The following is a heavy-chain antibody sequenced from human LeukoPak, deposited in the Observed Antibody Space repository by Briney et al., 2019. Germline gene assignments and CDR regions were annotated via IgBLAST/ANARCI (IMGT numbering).Heavy chain of an antibody. CDR1: GFTFSSYG. J-gene: IGHJ5*02. CDR3: AKEGHGNSLEH. V-gene: IGHV3-30*18. Sequence: AGRSLRLSCAASGFTFSSYGMHWVRQAPGKGLEWVAVISYDGSNKYYADSVKGRFTISRDNSKNTLYLQKNSLRAEDRAVYYCAKEGHGNSLEHWGQGTLVTVSS. D-gene: IGHD5-24*01. CDR2: ISYDGSNK.